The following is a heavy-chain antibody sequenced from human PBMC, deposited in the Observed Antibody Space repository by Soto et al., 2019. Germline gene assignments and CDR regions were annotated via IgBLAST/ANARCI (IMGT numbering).Heavy chain of an antibody. V-gene: IGHV3-30-3*01. Sequence: PGGSLRLSCAASGFTFSHYAFHWVRQAPGKGLDWVAVISYDGSTSDYADSVKGRFTISRDNSKNMLYLQMNSLRPEDTAVYYCASPTTEIDYWGQGSLVTVSS. J-gene: IGHJ4*02. CDR2: ISYDGSTS. CDR3: ASPTTEIDY. D-gene: IGHD4-17*01. CDR1: GFTFSHYA.